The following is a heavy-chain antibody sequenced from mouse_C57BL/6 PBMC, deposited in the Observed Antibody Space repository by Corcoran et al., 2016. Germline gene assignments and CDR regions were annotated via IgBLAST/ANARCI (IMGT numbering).Heavy chain of an antibody. J-gene: IGHJ3*01. CDR3: ARVDYDYEAWFAY. V-gene: IGHV1-18*01. CDR1: GYTFTDYN. Sequence: EVQLQQSGPELVRPGASVKIPCKASGYTFTDYNMDWVKQSHGKSLEWIGDINPNNGGTIYNQKFKGKATLTVDKSSSTAYRELRSLTSEDTAVYYCARVDYDYEAWFAYWGQGTLVTVSA. CDR2: INPNNGGT. D-gene: IGHD2-4*01.